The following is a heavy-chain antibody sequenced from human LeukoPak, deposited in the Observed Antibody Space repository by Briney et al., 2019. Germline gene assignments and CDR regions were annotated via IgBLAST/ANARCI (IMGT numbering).Heavy chain of an antibody. CDR3: ARGGFYCGGDCYVDY. J-gene: IGHJ4*02. Sequence: SETLSLTCAVSGGSISSDSYYWSWIWQPAGQGLEWIGRISTSGITMYNPSLKSRVTISVDTSKKQFSLRLSSATAADTAVYYCARGGFYCGGDCYVDYWGQGTLVTVSS. CDR2: ISTSGIT. V-gene: IGHV4-61*02. D-gene: IGHD2-21*02. CDR1: GGSISSDSYY.